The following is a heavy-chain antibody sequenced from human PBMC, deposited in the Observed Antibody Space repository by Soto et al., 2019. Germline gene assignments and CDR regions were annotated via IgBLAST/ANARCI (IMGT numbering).Heavy chain of an antibody. Sequence: QITLKESGPPLVKPTQTLTLTCTFSGFSLSTSGVGVGWIRQPPGKALEWLALIYWDDDKRYSPSLKSRLTITKDTSKNQVVLTMTNMDPVDTATYYCAHSFGQLWQPLPDYWGQGTLVTVSS. V-gene: IGHV2-5*02. CDR2: IYWDDDK. CDR1: GFSLSTSGVG. D-gene: IGHD5-18*01. J-gene: IGHJ4*02. CDR3: AHSFGQLWQPLPDY.